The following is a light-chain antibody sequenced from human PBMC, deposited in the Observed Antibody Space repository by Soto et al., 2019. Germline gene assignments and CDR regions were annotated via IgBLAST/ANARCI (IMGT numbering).Light chain of an antibody. CDR2: EVS. CDR3: SSYTSSNTLYV. Sequence: QSVLTQPASVSGSPVQSITISCTGTSSYVGGYNYVSWYQQHPGKAPKLMIYEVSNRPSGVSNRFSGSKSGNTASLTISGLQAEDEADYYCSSYTSSNTLYVFGTG. J-gene: IGLJ1*01. V-gene: IGLV2-14*01. CDR1: SSYVGGYNY.